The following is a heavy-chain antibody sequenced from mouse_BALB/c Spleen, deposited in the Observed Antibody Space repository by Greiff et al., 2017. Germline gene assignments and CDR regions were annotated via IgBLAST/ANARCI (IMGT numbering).Heavy chain of an antibody. CDR2: INPSNGGT. CDR3: TSYYGSSYEFAY. V-gene: IGHV1S81*02. J-gene: IGHJ3*01. D-gene: IGHD1-1*01. CDR1: GYTFTSYY. Sequence: VQLQQSGAELVKPGASVKLSCKASGYTFTSYYMYWVKQRPGQGLEWIGEINPSNGGTNFNEKFKSKATLTVDKSSSTAYMQLSSLTSEDSAVYYCTSYYGSSYEFAYWGQGTLVTVSA.